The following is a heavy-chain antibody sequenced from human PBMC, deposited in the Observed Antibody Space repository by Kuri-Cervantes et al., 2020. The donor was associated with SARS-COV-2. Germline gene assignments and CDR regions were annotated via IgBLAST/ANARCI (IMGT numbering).Heavy chain of an antibody. CDR1: GGSISIGDYY. CDR2: IHYSGNT. D-gene: IGHD3-22*01. J-gene: IGHJ4*02. V-gene: IGHV4-39*01. Sequence: SETLSLTCTVSGGSISIGDYYWSWIRQPPGKGLEWTGSIHYSGNTHYSPSLKSRVTISVDTSKNQFSLKLNSVTAADTVVYYCARHFGYSYDSGGPGSYYFDYWGQGTLVTVSS. CDR3: ARHFGYSYDSGGPGSYYFDY.